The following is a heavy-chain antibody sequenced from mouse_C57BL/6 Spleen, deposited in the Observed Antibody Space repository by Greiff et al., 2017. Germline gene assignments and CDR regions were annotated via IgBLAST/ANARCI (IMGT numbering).Heavy chain of an antibody. D-gene: IGHD1-1*01. V-gene: IGHV5-17*03. CDR2: ISSGGSTI. CDR1: GFTFSDYG. CDR3: AREGLCGSSYCFEY. J-gene: IGHJ2*01. Sequence: DVKLVESGGGLVKPGGSLKLSCAASGFTFSDYGMHWVRQAPEKGLEWVAYISSGGSTIYYADTVKGRFTISRDNAKNTLFLQMSSLKSEDTAMYYCAREGLCGSSYCFEYWGQGTTVTVSA.